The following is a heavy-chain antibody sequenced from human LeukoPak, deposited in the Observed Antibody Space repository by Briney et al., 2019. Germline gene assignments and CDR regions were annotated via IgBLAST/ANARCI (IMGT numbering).Heavy chain of an antibody. CDR2: INSDGIST. Sequence: GGSLRLSCAASAFTFSSYWMHWVRQAPGKWRVWVSRINSDGISTSYADSVKGRFTISRDNAKNTLYLQMNSPRAEDTAVYYCERDRYRGLGLYYFDYWGQGTLVTVSS. CDR3: ERDRYRGLGLYYFDY. J-gene: IGHJ4*02. CDR1: AFTFSSYW. D-gene: IGHD3/OR15-3a*01. V-gene: IGHV3-74*01.